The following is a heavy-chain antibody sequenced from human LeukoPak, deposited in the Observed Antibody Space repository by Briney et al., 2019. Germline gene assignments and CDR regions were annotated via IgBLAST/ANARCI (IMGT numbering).Heavy chain of an antibody. CDR1: GYTFTSCG. CDR2: ISAYNGNT. J-gene: IGHJ4*02. V-gene: IGHV1-18*01. Sequence: ASVKVSCKASGYTFTSCGISWVRQAPGQGLEWMGWISAYNGNTNYAQKLQGRVTMTTDTSTSTAYMELRSLRSDDTAVYYCARDRVLLWFGDPPGEDYWGQGTLVTVSS. CDR3: ARDRVLLWFGDPPGEDY. D-gene: IGHD3-10*01.